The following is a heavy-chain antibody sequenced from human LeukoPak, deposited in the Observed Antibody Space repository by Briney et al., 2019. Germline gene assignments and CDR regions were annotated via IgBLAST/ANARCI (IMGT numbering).Heavy chain of an antibody. D-gene: IGHD2-15*01. CDR3: ARGGEYCSGGSCYSGYYYYGMDV. J-gene: IGHJ6*02. CDR1: GYTFTSYD. Sequence: ASVKVSCKASGYTFTSYDINWVRQATGQGLEWMGWMNPNSGNAAYAQKFQGRVTMTRNTSISTAYMELSSLRSEDTAVYYCARGGEYCSGGSCYSGYYYYGMDVWGQGTTVTVSS. V-gene: IGHV1-8*01. CDR2: MNPNSGNA.